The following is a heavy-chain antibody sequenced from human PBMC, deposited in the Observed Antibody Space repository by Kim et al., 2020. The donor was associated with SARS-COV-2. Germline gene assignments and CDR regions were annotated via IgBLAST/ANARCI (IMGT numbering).Heavy chain of an antibody. V-gene: IGHV6-1*01. Sequence: SQTLSLTCAISGDSVSSNSAAWNWIRQSPSRGLEWLGRTYYRSKWYNDYAVSVKSRITINPDTSKNQFSLQLNSVTPEDTAVYYCARETKNTIFGVVIISGPLDYWGQGTLVTVSS. J-gene: IGHJ4*02. CDR2: TYYRSKWYN. CDR1: GDSVSSNSAA. CDR3: ARETKNTIFGVVIISGPLDY. D-gene: IGHD3-3*01.